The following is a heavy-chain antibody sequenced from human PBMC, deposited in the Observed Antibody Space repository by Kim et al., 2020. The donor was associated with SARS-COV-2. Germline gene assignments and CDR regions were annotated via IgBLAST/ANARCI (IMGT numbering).Heavy chain of an antibody. Sequence: SETLSLTCTVSGGSISSGGYYWSWIRQHPGKGLEWIGYIYYSGSTYYNPSLKSRVTISVDTSKNQFSLKLSSVTAADTAVYYCARAGGGIVLLVLYVASFDNSGQGPLVTVSS. D-gene: IGHD2-8*02. CDR2: IYYSGST. J-gene: IGHJ4*02. V-gene: IGHV4-31*03. CDR1: GGSISSGGYY. CDR3: ARAGGGIVLLVLYVASFDN.